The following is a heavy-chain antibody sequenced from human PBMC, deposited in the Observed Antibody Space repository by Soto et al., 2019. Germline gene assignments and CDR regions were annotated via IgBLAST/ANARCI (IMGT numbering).Heavy chain of an antibody. Sequence: GASVKVSCKASGGTFSSYAISWVRQAPGQGLEWMGGIIPIFGTANYAQKFQGRVTITADESTSTAYMELSSLRSEDTAVYYCARNLRQYYDSSGYYFEYFQHWGQGTLVTVSS. J-gene: IGHJ1*01. CDR1: GGTFSSYA. V-gene: IGHV1-69*13. D-gene: IGHD3-22*01. CDR2: IIPIFGTA. CDR3: ARNLRQYYDSSGYYFEYFQH.